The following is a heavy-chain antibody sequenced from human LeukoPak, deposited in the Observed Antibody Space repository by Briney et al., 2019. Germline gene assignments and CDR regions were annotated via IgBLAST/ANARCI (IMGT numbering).Heavy chain of an antibody. J-gene: IGHJ4*02. Sequence: SGTLSLTCAVSGVSMSSNNWWSWVRQPPGKGLEWIGEIHESGSTNYNPSLKSRVTISVDKSKDQFSLKLSSVTAADPAVYYCARHEGFSQKDWGQGTQATVS. CDR1: GVSMSSNNW. CDR2: IHESGST. CDR3: ARHEGFSQKD. V-gene: IGHV4-4*02.